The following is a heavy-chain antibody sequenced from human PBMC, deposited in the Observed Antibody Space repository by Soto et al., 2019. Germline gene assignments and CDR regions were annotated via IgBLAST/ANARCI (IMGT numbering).Heavy chain of an antibody. Sequence: EVQLVESGGDLVQPGGSLRLSCAASGFTFSSYGISWVRQAPGKGLEWVSVISASGDSTFYAGSVKGRFTISRDNSRNTLSLQMNTLRAEDTAIYYCAKERLSSGYSPLDYWGQGTLVTVSS. CDR2: ISASGDST. J-gene: IGHJ4*02. V-gene: IGHV3-23*04. D-gene: IGHD3-22*01. CDR1: GFTFSSYG. CDR3: AKERLSSGYSPLDY.